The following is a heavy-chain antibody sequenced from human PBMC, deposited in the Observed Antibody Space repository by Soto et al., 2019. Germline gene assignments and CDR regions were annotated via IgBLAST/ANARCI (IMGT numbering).Heavy chain of an antibody. J-gene: IGHJ1*01. CDR3: AKGDTAMTFQH. CDR1: GFTFSSYG. D-gene: IGHD5-18*01. Sequence: PGGSLRLSCAASGFTFSSYGMHWVRQAPGKGLEWVAVISYDGSNKYYADSVKGRFTISRDNSKNTLYLQMNSLRAEDTAVYYCAKGDTAMTFQHWGQGTLVTVSS. V-gene: IGHV3-30*18. CDR2: ISYDGSNK.